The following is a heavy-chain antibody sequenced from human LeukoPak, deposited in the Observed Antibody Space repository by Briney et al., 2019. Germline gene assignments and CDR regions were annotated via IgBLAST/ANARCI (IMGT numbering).Heavy chain of an antibody. J-gene: IGHJ4*02. Sequence: GSSVKVSCKASGGTFTSYAISWVRQAPGQGLEWMGGIIPIFGTANYAQKFQGRVTITADESTSTAYMELSSLRSEDTAVYYCASIGGYSYGYTGLDFDYWGQGTLVTVSS. D-gene: IGHD5-18*01. CDR2: IIPIFGTA. CDR3: ASIGGYSYGYTGLDFDY. CDR1: GGTFTSYA. V-gene: IGHV1-69*01.